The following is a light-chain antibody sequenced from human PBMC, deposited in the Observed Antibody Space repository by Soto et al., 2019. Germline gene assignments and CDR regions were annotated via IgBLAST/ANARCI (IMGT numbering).Light chain of an antibody. CDR2: NTN. V-gene: IGLV7-43*01. J-gene: IGLJ3*02. CDR3: LLYDGGVWV. Sequence: QTVVTQEPSLTVSPGGTVTLTCASSTGAVTSGYFPNWFQQKPGQAPRALIYNTNSKQYWTPDRFSGSILGGKAALTLSGVQPEDEAEYFCLLYDGGVWVFGGGTKLTVL. CDR1: TGAVTSGYF.